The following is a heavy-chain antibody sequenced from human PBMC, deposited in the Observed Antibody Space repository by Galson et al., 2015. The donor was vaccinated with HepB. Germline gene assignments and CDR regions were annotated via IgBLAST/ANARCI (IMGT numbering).Heavy chain of an antibody. CDR2: ISGSGGSP. CDR3: GKVADGDVGGDYYFDHMDA. CDR1: GFTFSRYS. J-gene: IGHJ6*03. V-gene: IGHV3-23*01. Sequence: SLRLSCAASGFTFSRYSMSWVRQAPGKGLEWVSAISGSGGSPCYADSVKGRFTISRDNSKNTRYLQMKSLRAEDTALYYCGKVADGDVGGDYYFDHMDAWGKGTTGAV. D-gene: IGHD1-26*01.